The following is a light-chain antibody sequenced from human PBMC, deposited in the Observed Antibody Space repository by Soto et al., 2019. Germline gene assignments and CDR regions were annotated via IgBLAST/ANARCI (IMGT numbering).Light chain of an antibody. J-gene: IGKJ2*01. CDR1: QSLVHSDGNSY. CDR2: MIS. V-gene: IGKV2-24*01. Sequence: DFVMTQTPLSSPVTLGQPASISCRSSQSLVHSDGNSYLSWLHQRPGQPPRLLIYMISNRFSWVPDRFSGSGAGTDFTLKISRVEPDDVGVYYCMQATQPYTFGQGTKLEIK. CDR3: MQATQPYT.